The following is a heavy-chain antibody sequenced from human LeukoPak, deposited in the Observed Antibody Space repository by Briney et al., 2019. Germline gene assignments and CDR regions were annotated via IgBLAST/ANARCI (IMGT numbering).Heavy chain of an antibody. CDR3: AKDGVLGLGY. J-gene: IGHJ4*02. CDR2: ISYDGSNK. Sequence: GGSLRLSCAASGFTFSSYVMHWVRQAPGKGLEWVAVISYDGSNKYYADSVKGRFTISRDNSKNTLYLQMNSLRAEDTAVYYCAKDGVLGLGYWGQGTLVTVSP. V-gene: IGHV3-30*18. CDR1: GFTFSSYV. D-gene: IGHD3-10*01.